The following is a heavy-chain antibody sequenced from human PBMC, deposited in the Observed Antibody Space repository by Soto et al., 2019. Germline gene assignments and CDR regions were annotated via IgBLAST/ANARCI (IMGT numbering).Heavy chain of an antibody. D-gene: IGHD3-10*01. CDR1: GGSIRSSTYF. CDR2: FPYSGGP. Sequence: QLQLQESGPGLVKPSETLSLTCTVSGGSIRSSTYFWGWIRQPPGKGLEWIASFPYSGGPYYNPSPKSRVTTSIAPSKTQFSLKMTSGTAADTAVYYCASQNGFGELVDWGPGSLVTVSS. J-gene: IGHJ4*02. V-gene: IGHV4-39*01. CDR3: ASQNGFGELVD.